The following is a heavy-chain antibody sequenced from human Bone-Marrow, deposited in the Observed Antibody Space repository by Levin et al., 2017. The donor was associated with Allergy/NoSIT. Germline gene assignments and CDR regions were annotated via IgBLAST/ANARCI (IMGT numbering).Heavy chain of an antibody. V-gene: IGHV3-33*01. Sequence: LSLTCVVSGFPFSAYGMHWVRQGPGKGLEWVAFIYYDGSNTFYSASVEGRFTVSRDNSKNTVYLEMNSLGADDTAMYYCARDRSGTYFYFWGQGTPVTVSS. CDR2: IYYDGSNT. J-gene: IGHJ4*02. D-gene: IGHD3-9*01. CDR3: ARDRSGTYFYF. CDR1: GFPFSAYG.